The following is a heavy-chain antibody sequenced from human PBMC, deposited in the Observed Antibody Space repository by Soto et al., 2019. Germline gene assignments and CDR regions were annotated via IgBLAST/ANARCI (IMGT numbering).Heavy chain of an antibody. CDR2: ISNDGSKK. CDR1: GFTFNRYG. V-gene: IGHV3-30*18. J-gene: IGHJ4*02. D-gene: IGHD2-21*02. Sequence: QVQLVESGGGVVQPGRSLRLSCAASGFTFNRYGMHWVRQAPGKGLQWVAVISNDGSKKHNADSVKGRFTISRDNSKNTLHLQMTSLRAKDTAVYYCAKSGPRGRCGRDCYLSMLSWGQGTLV. CDR3: AKSGPRGRCGRDCYLSMLS.